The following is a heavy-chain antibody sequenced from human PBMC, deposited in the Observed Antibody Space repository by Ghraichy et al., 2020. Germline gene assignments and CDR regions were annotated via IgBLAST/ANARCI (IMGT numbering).Heavy chain of an antibody. Sequence: GGSLRLSCAASGFTFSSYAMSWVRQAPGKGLEWVSAISGSGGSTYYADSVKGRFTISRDNSKNTLYLQMNSLRVEDTAVYYCATSYTVVFSRQFDYWDQGTLLIISS. J-gene: IGHJ4*02. CDR3: ATSYTVVFSRQFDY. V-gene: IGHV3-23*01. CDR2: ISGSGGST. CDR1: GFTFSSYA. D-gene: IGHD3-22*01.